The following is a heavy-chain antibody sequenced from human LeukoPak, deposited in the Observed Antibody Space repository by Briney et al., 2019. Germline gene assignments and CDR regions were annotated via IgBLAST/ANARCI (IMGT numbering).Heavy chain of an antibody. CDR3: ARPRGNGLHAFDI. J-gene: IGHJ3*02. CDR1: GFTFSSYA. V-gene: IGHV3-21*01. CDR2: ISSSSSYI. D-gene: IGHD3/OR15-3a*01. Sequence: GGTLRLSCAASGFTFSSYAMSWVRQAPGKGLEWVSSISSSSSYIYYADSVKGRFTISRDNAKNSLYLQMNSLRAEDTAVYYCARPRGNGLHAFDIWGQGTMVTVSS.